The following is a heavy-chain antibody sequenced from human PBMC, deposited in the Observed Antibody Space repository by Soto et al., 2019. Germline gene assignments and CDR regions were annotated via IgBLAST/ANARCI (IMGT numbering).Heavy chain of an antibody. CDR2: IHGGGGSA. CDR1: GFTFSNYA. V-gene: IGHV3-23*03. Sequence: EVQLLESGGGLVQPGGSLRLSCAASGFTFSNYAMSWVRQAPGKGLEWVSGIHGGGGSAYYADSVKGRFTITRDHSKSTVSLQMNSMRLEDTATYYCAKARVKGNSVWDPFDIWGQGTMVIVST. J-gene: IGHJ3*02. CDR3: AKARVKGNSVWDPFDI. D-gene: IGHD4-4*01.